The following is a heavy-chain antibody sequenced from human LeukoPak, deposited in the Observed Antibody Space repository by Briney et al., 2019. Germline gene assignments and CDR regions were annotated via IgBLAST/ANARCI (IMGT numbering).Heavy chain of an antibody. CDR2: ISSSSSTI. CDR1: GLTISSYS. V-gene: IGHV3-48*01. D-gene: IGHD3-10*01. J-gene: IGHJ4*02. CDR3: ARDRQRLGRSYYGSGSPTLGGY. Sequence: PGGSLRLSCAASGLTISSYSMNWVRQAPGKGLQWVSYISSSSSTIYYADSVKGRFTISRDNAKNSLYLQMNSLRAEDTAVYYCARDRQRLGRSYYGSGSPTLGGYWGQGTLVTVSS.